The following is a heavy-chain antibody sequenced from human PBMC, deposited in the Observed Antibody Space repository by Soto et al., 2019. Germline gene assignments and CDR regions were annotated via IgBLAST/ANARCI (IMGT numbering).Heavy chain of an antibody. D-gene: IGHD6-13*01. J-gene: IGHJ4*02. CDR3: AKQQGDSSSSDY. Sequence: QVQLLESGGGVVQPGRSLRLSCAASGFTFSHYGMHWVRQAPGKGLEWVAAISYDGSKKYYADSVRGRCTISRDNSKNTMFLQMNSLRGDDTAVYYCAKQQGDSSSSDYWGQGTLVTVSS. CDR1: GFTFSHYG. CDR2: ISYDGSKK. V-gene: IGHV3-30*18.